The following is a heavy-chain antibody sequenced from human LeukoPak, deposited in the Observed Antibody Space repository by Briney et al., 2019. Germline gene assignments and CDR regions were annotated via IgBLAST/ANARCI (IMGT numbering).Heavy chain of an antibody. CDR3: ARDRRLESSGYPLKSYYYYGMDV. J-gene: IGHJ6*02. CDR2: IYYSGST. D-gene: IGHD3-22*01. Sequence: SETLSLTCTVSGGSISSYYWSWIRQPPGKGLEWIGYIYYSGSTNYNPSLKSRVTVSVDTSKNQFSLKLSSVTAADTAVYYCARDRRLESSGYPLKSYYYYGMDVWGQGTTVTVSS. CDR1: GGSISSYY. V-gene: IGHV4-59*01.